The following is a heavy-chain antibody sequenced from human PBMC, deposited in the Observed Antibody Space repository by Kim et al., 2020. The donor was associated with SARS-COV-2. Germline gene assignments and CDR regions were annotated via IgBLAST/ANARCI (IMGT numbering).Heavy chain of an antibody. D-gene: IGHD6-13*01. Sequence: QKFQGRVTITADESTSTAYMELSSLRSEDTAVYYCARDHYSSSWYNWFDPWGQGTLVTVSS. J-gene: IGHJ5*02. V-gene: IGHV1-69*01. CDR3: ARDHYSSSWYNWFDP.